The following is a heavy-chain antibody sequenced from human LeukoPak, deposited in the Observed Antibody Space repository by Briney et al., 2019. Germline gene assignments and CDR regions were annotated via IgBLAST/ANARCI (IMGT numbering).Heavy chain of an antibody. CDR1: GGSISSGSYY. D-gene: IGHD3-3*01. CDR3: ARVPPQYYDFWSGYLDYYYMDV. CDR2: IYTSGST. V-gene: IGHV4-61*02. Sequence: PSQTLSLTCTVSGGSISSGSYYWSWIRQPAGKGLEWIGRIYTSGSTNYSPSLKSRVTMSVDTSKNQFSLKLSSVTAADTAVYYCARVPPQYYDFWSGYLDYYYMDVWGKGTTVTVSS. J-gene: IGHJ6*03.